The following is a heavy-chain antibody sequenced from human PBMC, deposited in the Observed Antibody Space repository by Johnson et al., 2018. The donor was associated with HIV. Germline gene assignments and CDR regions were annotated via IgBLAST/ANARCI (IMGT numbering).Heavy chain of an antibody. J-gene: IGHJ3*02. D-gene: IGHD6-6*01. V-gene: IGHV3-66*01. CDR1: GFTVSSNY. CDR3: TTASSPTLLDAFDI. Sequence: VQLVESGGGLVQPGGSLRVSCAASGFTVSSNYMSWVRQAPGKGLEWVSIIYDGDATYYADSVKGRFTISRDNAKNTLFLQMNSLRAEDTAVYYCTTASSPTLLDAFDICGQGTMVTVSS. CDR2: IYDGDAT.